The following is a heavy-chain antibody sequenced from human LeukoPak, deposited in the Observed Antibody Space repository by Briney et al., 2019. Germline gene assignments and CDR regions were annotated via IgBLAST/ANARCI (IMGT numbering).Heavy chain of an antibody. CDR3: ARNYRPDFDY. Sequence: SQTLSLTCAISGDSVSSSSSAWSWIRQSPSRGLEWLGRTCYRSRWYLTYAESVKGRISINVDTSKNQFSLQLNSVTPEDTAFYYCARNYRPDFDYWGQGTLVTVSS. D-gene: IGHD1-7*01. CDR2: TCYRSRWYL. J-gene: IGHJ4*02. CDR1: GDSVSSSSSA. V-gene: IGHV6-1*01.